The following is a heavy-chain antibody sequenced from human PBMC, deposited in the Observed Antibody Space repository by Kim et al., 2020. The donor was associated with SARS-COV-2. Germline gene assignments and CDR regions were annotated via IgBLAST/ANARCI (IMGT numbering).Heavy chain of an antibody. CDR1: GGTFSSYA. CDR2: IIPIFGTA. V-gene: IGHV1-69*13. CDR3: ARVRESGDYYYYGMDV. D-gene: IGHD7-27*01. J-gene: IGHJ6*02. Sequence: SVKVSCKASGGTFSSYAISWVRQAPGQGLEWMGGIIPIFGTANYAQKFQGRVTITADESTSTAYMELSSLRSEDTAVYYCARVRESGDYYYYGMDVWGQGTTVTVSS.